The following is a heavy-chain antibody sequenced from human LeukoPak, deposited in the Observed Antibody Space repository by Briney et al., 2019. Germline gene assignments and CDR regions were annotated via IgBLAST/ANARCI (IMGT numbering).Heavy chain of an antibody. J-gene: IGHJ5*02. CDR3: AKYATSSGSRWLEP. D-gene: IGHD6-19*01. CDR2: IKQDGSDK. CDR1: GFPLSNYW. Sequence: GGSLSLSCAASGFPLSNYWMSWVPQAPGKGLEWVAHIKQDGSDKYYVDSVKGRFTISRDNAKNSLYLQMNSLRVDDTAVYYCAKYATSSGSRWLEPWGQGTLVTVSS. V-gene: IGHV3-7*01.